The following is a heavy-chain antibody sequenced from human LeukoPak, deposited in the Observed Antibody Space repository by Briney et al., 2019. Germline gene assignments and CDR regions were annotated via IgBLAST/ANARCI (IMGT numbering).Heavy chain of an antibody. J-gene: IGHJ3*02. Sequence: SETLSLTCAVYGGSFSGYYWSWIRQPPGKGLEWIGEINHSGSTNYNPSLKSRVTISVDTSKNQFSLKLSSVTAADTAVYFCARGFSTIRAFDIWGQGTMVTVSS. CDR2: INHSGST. CDR1: GGSFSGYY. V-gene: IGHV4-34*01. CDR3: ARGFSTIRAFDI. D-gene: IGHD3-3*01.